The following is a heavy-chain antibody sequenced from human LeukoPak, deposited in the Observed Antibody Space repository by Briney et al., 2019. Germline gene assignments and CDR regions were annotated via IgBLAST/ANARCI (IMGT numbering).Heavy chain of an antibody. CDR1: GFIFSNAW. Sequence: GGSLRLSCAASGFIFSNAWMSWVRQAPGRGLEWVGRIKSKTDGGTTDYAAPVKGRFTISRDDSKNTLYLQVDSLKTEDTAVYFCTTGATSSKNYWGQGTLVTVSS. D-gene: IGHD3-10*01. CDR2: IKSKTDGGTT. J-gene: IGHJ4*02. CDR3: TTGATSSKNY. V-gene: IGHV3-15*01.